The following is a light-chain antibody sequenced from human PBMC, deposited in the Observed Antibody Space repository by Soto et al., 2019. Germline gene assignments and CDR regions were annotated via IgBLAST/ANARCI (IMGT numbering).Light chain of an antibody. CDR3: QHRSNWPLT. Sequence: EIVLTQSAGTLSLSPGERATLSCRASESIVNNNLAWYQQKPGQAPRLLTSGASNRATGIRPRFSGSGSGTDFTLTITSLEPEDFAVYYCQHRSNWPLTFGGGTKVDIK. CDR2: GAS. V-gene: IGKV3-11*01. J-gene: IGKJ4*01. CDR1: ESIVNNN.